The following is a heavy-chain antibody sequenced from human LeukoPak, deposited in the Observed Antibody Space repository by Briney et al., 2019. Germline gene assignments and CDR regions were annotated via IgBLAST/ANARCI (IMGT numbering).Heavy chain of an antibody. D-gene: IGHD2-2*01. V-gene: IGHV3-74*01. J-gene: IGHJ4*02. CDR2: THSDGSTT. Sequence: GGPLRLSCAAAGYPFSSFWMHWVRQAPGRGLVWVSSTHSDGSTTGCADSVKGRFTISRDNAKNTLYLQMNSLRAEDAAVYYCARSYCGSTSCYYYFDFWGQGTLVTVSS. CDR3: ARSYCGSTSCYYYFDF. CDR1: GYPFSSFW.